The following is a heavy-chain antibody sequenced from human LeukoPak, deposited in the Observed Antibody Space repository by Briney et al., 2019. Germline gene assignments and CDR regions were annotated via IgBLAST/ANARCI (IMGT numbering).Heavy chain of an antibody. D-gene: IGHD6-13*01. CDR1: GGSISSSYW. Sequence: SETLSLTCDVFGGSISSSYWWSWVRQSPEKGLEWIGEIYQNGNTNYNPSLRSRVTVSIAKSKNQFSLNLSSVTAADTAVYYCARLSRIAAAGRYDYHSLDVWGKGTTVTVSS. CDR2: IYQNGNT. V-gene: IGHV4-4*02. CDR3: ARLSRIAAAGRYDYHSLDV. J-gene: IGHJ6*04.